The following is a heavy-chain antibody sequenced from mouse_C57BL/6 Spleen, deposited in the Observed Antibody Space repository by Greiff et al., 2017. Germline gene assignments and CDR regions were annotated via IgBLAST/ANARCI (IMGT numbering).Heavy chain of an antibody. J-gene: IGHJ2*01. CDR1: GYTFTDYY. V-gene: IGHV1-26*01. CDR2: INPNNGGT. D-gene: IGHD2-4*01. CDR3: ARYGDYADFDY. Sequence: VQLQQSGPELVKPGASVKISCKASGYTFTDYYMNWVKQSHGKSLEWIGDINPNNGGTSYNQKFKGKATLTVDKSSSTAYMELRSLTSEDSAVYYCARYGDYADFDYWGQGTTLTVSS.